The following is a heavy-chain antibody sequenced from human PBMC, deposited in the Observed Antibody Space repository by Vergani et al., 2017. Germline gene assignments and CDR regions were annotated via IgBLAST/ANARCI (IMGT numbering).Heavy chain of an antibody. CDR3: AKSLDSSGYYQVDY. D-gene: IGHD3-22*01. CDR2: ISYDGSNK. CDR1: GFTFSSYG. J-gene: IGHJ4*02. V-gene: IGHV3-30*18. Sequence: VQLVESGGGLVQPGGSLRLSCAASGFTFSSYGMHWVRQAPGKGLEWVAVISYDGSNKYYADSVKGRFTISRDNSKNTLYLQMNSLRAEDTAVYYCAKSLDSSGYYQVDYWGQGTLVTVSS.